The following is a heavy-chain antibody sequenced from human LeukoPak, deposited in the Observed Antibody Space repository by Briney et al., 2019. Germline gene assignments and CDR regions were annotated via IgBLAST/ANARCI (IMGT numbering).Heavy chain of an antibody. CDR3: ARRGSSWYVFDC. D-gene: IGHD6-13*01. CDR2: IPYDGSNR. Sequence: GGSLRLSCAASGFTFSSYAMYWVRQAPGKGLEWVAFIPYDGSNRYYADSVKGRFTISRDNSKNTLFLEMNSLRAEDTAVYYCARRGSSWYVFDCWGQGTLVTVSS. V-gene: IGHV3-30-3*01. CDR1: GFTFSSYA. J-gene: IGHJ4*02.